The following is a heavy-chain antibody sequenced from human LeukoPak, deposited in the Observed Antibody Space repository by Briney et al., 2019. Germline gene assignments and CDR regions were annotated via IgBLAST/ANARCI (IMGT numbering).Heavy chain of an antibody. CDR1: GGSFSGYY. D-gene: IGHD6-13*01. CDR3: ARANPQQQLAFDY. J-gene: IGHJ4*02. Sequence: SETLSLTCAVYGGSFSGYYWSWIRQPPGKGLEWIGEINHSGSTNYNPSLKSRVTISVDTSKNQLSLKLSSVTAADTAVYYCARANPQQQLAFDYWGRGTLVTVSS. V-gene: IGHV4-34*01. CDR2: INHSGST.